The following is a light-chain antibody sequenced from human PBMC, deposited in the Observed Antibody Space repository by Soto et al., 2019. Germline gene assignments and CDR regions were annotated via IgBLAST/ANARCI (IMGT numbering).Light chain of an antibody. V-gene: IGKV3-15*01. J-gene: IGKJ2*01. CDR1: QSVSSN. CDR3: QQYNNWPPYT. CDR2: GVS. Sequence: EIVMTQSPATLSVSPGERATLSCRASQSVSSNLDWYQQKPGQAPRLLIYGVSTRATGIPARFSGSGSGTEFTLTISSLQSEDFAVYYCQQYNNWPPYTVGQGTKLEIK.